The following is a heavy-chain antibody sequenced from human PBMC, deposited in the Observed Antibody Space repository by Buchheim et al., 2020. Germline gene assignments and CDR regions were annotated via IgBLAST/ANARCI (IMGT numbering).Heavy chain of an antibody. CDR1: GFTFRNYG. Sequence: QVQLVQSGGGVVQPGKSLRLSCAASGFTFRNYGMHWVRQAPGKGLGCVAVISYDGNDKYYVDSVKGRFTISSDNSKNTLYLQMNSLRSEDTAVYFCAKGIKGGYNYYGMDVWGQGTT. CDR2: ISYDGNDK. D-gene: IGHD5-24*01. J-gene: IGHJ6*02. V-gene: IGHV3-30*18. CDR3: AKGIKGGYNYYGMDV.